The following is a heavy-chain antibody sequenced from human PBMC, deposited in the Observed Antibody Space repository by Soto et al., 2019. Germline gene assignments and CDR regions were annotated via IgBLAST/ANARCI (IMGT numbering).Heavy chain of an antibody. Sequence: GGSLRLSCAASGFTFSSYAMSWVRQAPGKGLEWVSAISGSGGSTYYADSVKGRFTISRDNSKNTLYLQMNSLRAEDTAVYYCAKTNPGYDYIWKTRPVNWFDPWGQGTLVTVSS. V-gene: IGHV3-23*01. CDR3: AKTNPGYDYIWKTRPVNWFDP. D-gene: IGHD3-16*01. CDR1: GFTFSSYA. J-gene: IGHJ5*02. CDR2: ISGSGGST.